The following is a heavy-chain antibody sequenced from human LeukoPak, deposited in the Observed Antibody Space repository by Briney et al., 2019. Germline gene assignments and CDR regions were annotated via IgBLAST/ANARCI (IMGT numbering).Heavy chain of an antibody. CDR2: VYPSGNT. CDR1: GYSINSGYY. D-gene: IGHD3-10*01. CDR3: ASIRYYYGSGRLAD. Sequence: SETLSLTCTVSGYSINSGYYWGWIRQPPGKGLEWIGTVYPSGNTYYNASLQSRVTLSLDTSNNQFSLKLSSVTAADTAVYYCASIRYYYGSGRLADWGQGTLVIVSS. V-gene: IGHV4-38-2*02. J-gene: IGHJ4*02.